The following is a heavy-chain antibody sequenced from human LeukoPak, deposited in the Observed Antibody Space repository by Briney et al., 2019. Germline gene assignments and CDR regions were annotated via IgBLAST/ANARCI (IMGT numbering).Heavy chain of an antibody. J-gene: IGHJ4*02. D-gene: IGHD3-16*02. CDR2: ISSSSSYI. CDR3: AREALGDYVWGSYRFDY. Sequence: PGGSLRLSCAASGFTFSSYSMNWVRQAPGKGLEWVSSISSSSSYIYYADSVKGRFTISRDNAKNSLYLQMNGLRAEDTAVYYCAREALGDYVWGSYRFDYWGQGTLVTVSS. V-gene: IGHV3-21*01. CDR1: GFTFSSYS.